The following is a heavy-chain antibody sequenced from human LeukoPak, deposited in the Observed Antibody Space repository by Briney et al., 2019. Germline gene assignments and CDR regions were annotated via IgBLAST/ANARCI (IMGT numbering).Heavy chain of an antibody. CDR1: GDSISSYY. Sequence: PSETLSLTCSVSGDSISSYYWSWIRQPPGKGLEWIGYVYYSGSTNYNPSLKSRVTISVDTSKNQFSLKLSSVTAADTAVYYCARTTEGYCRGRSCYSYYYMDVWGKGTTVTVSS. CDR3: ARTTEGYCRGRSCYSYYYMDV. J-gene: IGHJ6*03. V-gene: IGHV4-59*01. D-gene: IGHD2-15*01. CDR2: VYYSGST.